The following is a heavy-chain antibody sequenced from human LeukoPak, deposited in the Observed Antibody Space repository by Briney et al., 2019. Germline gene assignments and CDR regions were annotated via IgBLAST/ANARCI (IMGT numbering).Heavy chain of an antibody. Sequence: PSETLSLTCTVSGGSISSYYWSWIRQPPGKGLDWIGYIYYSGSTNYNPSPKSRVTISVDTSKNQFSLKLSSVTAADTAVYYCARLSKYGSGTYYPDVWGQGTTVTVSS. CDR2: IYYSGST. J-gene: IGHJ6*02. CDR1: GGSISSYY. CDR3: ARLSKYGSGTYYPDV. D-gene: IGHD3-10*01. V-gene: IGHV4-59*08.